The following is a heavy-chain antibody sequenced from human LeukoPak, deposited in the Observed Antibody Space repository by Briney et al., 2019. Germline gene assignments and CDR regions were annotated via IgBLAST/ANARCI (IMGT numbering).Heavy chain of an antibody. CDR1: GYSISSGYY. J-gene: IGHJ3*02. CDR3: ARHLVFVVVAATMDAFDI. Sequence: KPSETLSLTCAVSGYSISSGYYWGWIRQSPGKGLEGIGSLSHSGTTYYIPSLESRVIISGDTSKNHFSLKLNSVTAADTAVYYCARHLVFVVVAATMDAFDIWGQGTMVTVSS. CDR2: LSHSGTT. V-gene: IGHV4-38-2*01. D-gene: IGHD2-21*02.